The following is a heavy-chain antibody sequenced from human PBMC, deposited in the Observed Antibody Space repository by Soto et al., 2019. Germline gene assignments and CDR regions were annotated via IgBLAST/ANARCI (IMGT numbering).Heavy chain of an antibody. CDR1: GFSLSTSGVA. Sequence: QITLKESGPTLVTHTETLTLTCTFSGFSLSTSGVAVGWIRQPPGKALEWLALIYWDDDKRYSPSLKSRLTITKDTSKNQVVLTMTNMDPVDTATYYCAHRPPERGLATFDPWGQGTLVTVSS. CDR2: IYWDDDK. CDR3: AHRPPERGLATFDP. J-gene: IGHJ5*02. D-gene: IGHD1-1*01. V-gene: IGHV2-5*02.